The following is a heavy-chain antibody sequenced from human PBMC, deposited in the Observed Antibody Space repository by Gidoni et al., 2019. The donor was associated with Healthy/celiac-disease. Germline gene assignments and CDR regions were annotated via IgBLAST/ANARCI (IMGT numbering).Heavy chain of an antibody. CDR1: GGTFSSYA. J-gene: IGHJ4*02. CDR3: ASGGEGYDILTGYHDY. CDR2: IIPIFGTA. D-gene: IGHD3-9*01. V-gene: IGHV1-69*01. Sequence: QVQLVQSGAEVKKPGSSVKVSCKASGGTFSSYAISWVRQAPGQGFEWMGGIIPIFGTANYAQKFQGRVTITADESTSTAYMELSSLRSEDTAVYYCASGGEGYDILTGYHDYWGQGPLVTVSS.